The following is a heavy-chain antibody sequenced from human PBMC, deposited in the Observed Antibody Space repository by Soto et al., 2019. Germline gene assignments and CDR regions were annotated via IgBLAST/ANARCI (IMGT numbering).Heavy chain of an antibody. J-gene: IGHJ4*02. CDR3: ARGYTVVVPAVYDY. V-gene: IGHV4-34*01. Sequence: PSETLSLTCAVYGGSFSGYYWSWIRQPPGKGLEWIGEINHSGSTNYNPSLKSRVTISVDTSKNQFSLKLSSVTAADTAVYYCARGYTVVVPAVYDYWGQGTLVTVSS. D-gene: IGHD2-2*01. CDR1: GGSFSGYY. CDR2: INHSGST.